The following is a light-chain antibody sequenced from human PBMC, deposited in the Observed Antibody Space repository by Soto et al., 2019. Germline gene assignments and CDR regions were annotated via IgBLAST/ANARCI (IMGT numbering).Light chain of an antibody. V-gene: IGKV1-5*03. Sequence: DIQMTQSPSTLSESVGDRVTITCRASQSISSWLAWYQQKPGKASKLLIYKASTLESGVPSRFSGSGSGTEFTLTISSLQPDDFATYYCQQYNSVSLLTFGGGTKVEIK. CDR3: QQYNSVSLLT. CDR1: QSISSW. J-gene: IGKJ4*01. CDR2: KAS.